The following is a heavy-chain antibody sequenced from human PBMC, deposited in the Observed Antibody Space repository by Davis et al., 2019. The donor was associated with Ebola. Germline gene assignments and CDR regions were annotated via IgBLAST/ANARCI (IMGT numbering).Heavy chain of an antibody. CDR1: GYTFTSYY. J-gene: IGHJ6*02. D-gene: IGHD3-10*01. Sequence: ASVKVSCKASGYTFTSYYMHWVRQAPGQGLEWMGIINPSGGSTSYAQKFQGRVTMTRDTSTSTVYMELSSLRSEDTAVYYCARVGGSGSYYYYYGMDVWGQGTTVTVSS. V-gene: IGHV1-46*01. CDR3: ARVGGSGSYYYYYGMDV. CDR2: INPSGGST.